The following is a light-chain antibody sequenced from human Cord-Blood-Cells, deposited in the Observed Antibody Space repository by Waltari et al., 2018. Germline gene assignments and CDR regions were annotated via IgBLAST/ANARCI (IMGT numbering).Light chain of an antibody. CDR2: EAF. Sequence: EIVLTQSPATLSLSPGARAPLSCRASQSVSSYLAWYQQKPGQAPRPLIHEAFNRDTGIPARFSGSGSGTDFTLTLSSLEPEDFAVYYCQQRSNWPPTFGPGTKVDIK. CDR1: QSVSSY. J-gene: IGKJ3*01. CDR3: QQRSNWPPT. V-gene: IGKV3-11*01.